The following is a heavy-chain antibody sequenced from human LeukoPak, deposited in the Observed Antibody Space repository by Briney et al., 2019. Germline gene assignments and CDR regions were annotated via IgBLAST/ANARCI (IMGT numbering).Heavy chain of an antibody. Sequence: GGSLRLSCAASGFTFSSYAMSWVRQAPGKGLEWVSAISGSGGSTYYADSVKGRFTISRDNAKNSLYLQMNSLRAEGTAVYYCARDFARSRGVFDYWGQGTLVTVSS. V-gene: IGHV3-23*01. CDR1: GFTFSSYA. J-gene: IGHJ4*02. D-gene: IGHD3-10*01. CDR2: ISGSGGST. CDR3: ARDFARSRGVFDY.